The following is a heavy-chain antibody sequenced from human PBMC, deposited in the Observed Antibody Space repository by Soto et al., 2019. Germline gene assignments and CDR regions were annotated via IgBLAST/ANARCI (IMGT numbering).Heavy chain of an antibody. CDR3: ARDEAWVGSSWYKGPDYYYYGMDV. Sequence: GGSLRLSCAASGFTFSSYSMNWVRQAPGKGLEWVSYISSSSSTIYYADSVKGRFTISRDNAKNSLYLQMNSLRDEDTAVYYCARDEAWVGSSWYKGPDYYYYGMDVWGQGTTVTVSS. J-gene: IGHJ6*02. CDR1: GFTFSSYS. CDR2: ISSSSSTI. D-gene: IGHD6-13*01. V-gene: IGHV3-48*02.